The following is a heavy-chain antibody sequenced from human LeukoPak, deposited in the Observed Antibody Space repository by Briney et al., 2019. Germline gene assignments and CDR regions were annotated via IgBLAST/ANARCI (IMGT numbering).Heavy chain of an antibody. CDR3: AKDGLWFGDLTYFDY. J-gene: IGHJ4*02. CDR2: ISSDGSNT. D-gene: IGHD3-10*01. V-gene: IGHV3-30*18. CDR1: GFTFSNYG. Sequence: GKSLRLSCAAPGFTFSNYGMHWVRQAPGKGLEWVAVISSDGSNTYYADSVRGRFTISRDNSKNTLFLQMNSLRAEDTAVYYCAKDGLWFGDLTYFDYWGQGTLVTVSS.